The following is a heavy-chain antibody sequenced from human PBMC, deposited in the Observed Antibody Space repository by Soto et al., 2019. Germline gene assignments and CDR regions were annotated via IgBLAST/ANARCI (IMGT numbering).Heavy chain of an antibody. J-gene: IGHJ4*02. CDR1: GYSFNRYW. CDR2: IFPDDSDI. V-gene: IGHV5-51*01. D-gene: IGHD1-1*01. CDR3: ARRISWYYFDS. Sequence: GESLKISCKASGYSFNRYWIGWVRQMPGRGLEWMGVIFPDDSDIRHSPAFRGQVTISADKSINTVYLQYTGLKASDTATYYCARRISWYYFDSWGQGTPVTVSS.